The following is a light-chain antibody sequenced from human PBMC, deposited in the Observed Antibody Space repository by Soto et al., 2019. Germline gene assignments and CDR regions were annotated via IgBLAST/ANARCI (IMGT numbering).Light chain of an antibody. CDR2: EGS. CDR3: RSYAGSSTPHVV. CDR1: SSDVGSYNL. V-gene: IGLV2-23*01. J-gene: IGLJ2*01. Sequence: QSALTQPASVSGSPGQSITISCTGTSSDVGSYNLVSWYQQHPGKAPKLMIYEGSKRPSGVSNRFSGSKSGNTASLTISGLQAEEEADYYCRSYAGSSTPHVVFGGGTKLTVL.